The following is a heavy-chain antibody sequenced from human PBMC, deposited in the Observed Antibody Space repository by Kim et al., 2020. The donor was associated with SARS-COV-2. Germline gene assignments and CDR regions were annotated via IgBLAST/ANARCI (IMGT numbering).Heavy chain of an antibody. CDR3: ARFLRYDFWSDPGSMDV. D-gene: IGHD3-3*01. CDR1: GGSISSYY. Sequence: SETLSLTCTVSGGSISSYYWSWIRQPPGKGLEWIGYIYYSGSTNYNPSLKSRVTISVDTSKNQFSLKLSSVTAADTAVYYCARFLRYDFWSDPGSMDVWGQGTTVTVSS. V-gene: IGHV4-59*01. CDR2: IYYSGST. J-gene: IGHJ6*02.